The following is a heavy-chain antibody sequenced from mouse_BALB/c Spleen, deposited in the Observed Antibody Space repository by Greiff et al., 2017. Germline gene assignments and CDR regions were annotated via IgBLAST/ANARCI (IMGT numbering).Heavy chain of an antibody. CDR1: GFSLTSYG. V-gene: IGHV2-2*02. CDR2: IWSGGST. D-gene: IGHD1-1*01. CDR3: ARKDGSSYGYAMDY. J-gene: IGHJ4*01. Sequence: VQLQQSGPGLVQPSQSLSITCTVSGFSLTSYGVHWVRQSPGKGLEWLGVIWSGGSTDYNAAFISRLSISKDNSKSQVFFKMNSLQANDTAIYYCARKDGSSYGYAMDYWGQGTSVTVSS.